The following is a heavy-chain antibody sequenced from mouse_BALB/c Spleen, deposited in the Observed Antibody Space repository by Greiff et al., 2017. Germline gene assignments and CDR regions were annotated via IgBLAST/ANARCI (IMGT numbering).Heavy chain of an antibody. CDR3: ARLLRYYAMDY. J-gene: IGHJ4*01. CDR2: ISSGSSTI. V-gene: IGHV5-17*02. D-gene: IGHD1-1*01. Sequence: EVQLVESGGGLVQPGRSRKLSCAASGFTFSSFGMHWVRQAPEKGLEWVAYISSGSSTIYYADTVKGRFTISRDNPKNTLFLQMTSLRSEDTAMYYCARLLRYYAMDYWGQGTSVTVSS. CDR1: GFTFSSFG.